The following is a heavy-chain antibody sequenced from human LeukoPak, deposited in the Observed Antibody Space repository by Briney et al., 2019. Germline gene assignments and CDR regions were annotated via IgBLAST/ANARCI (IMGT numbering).Heavy chain of an antibody. CDR1: GYSFTSYW. J-gene: IGHJ4*02. Sequence: GESLKISCKCSGYSFTSYWISWVRQMPGKGLEWMGRIDPSDSYTNYSPSFQGHVTISVDTSISTAYLQWSSLKDSDTAMYYCARREMTGYSSACYYWGQGTLVTVSS. V-gene: IGHV5-10-1*01. D-gene: IGHD6-19*01. CDR2: IDPSDSYT. CDR3: ARREMTGYSSACYY.